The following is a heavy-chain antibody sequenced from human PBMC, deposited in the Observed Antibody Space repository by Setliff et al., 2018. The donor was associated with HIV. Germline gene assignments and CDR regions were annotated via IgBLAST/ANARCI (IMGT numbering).Heavy chain of an antibody. Sequence: ASETLSLTCGVSGYSMSSGYYWGWIRQPPGKGLEWIGNVYHTGSTYYNPSLKSRVTISVDTSKNQFSLMLDSVTAADTAVYYCARNSQKGIQQILLASWGPGTLVTVSS. CDR3: ARNSQKGIQQILLAS. J-gene: IGHJ4*02. CDR1: GYSMSSGYY. CDR2: VYHTGST. D-gene: IGHD1-1*01. V-gene: IGHV4-38-2*01.